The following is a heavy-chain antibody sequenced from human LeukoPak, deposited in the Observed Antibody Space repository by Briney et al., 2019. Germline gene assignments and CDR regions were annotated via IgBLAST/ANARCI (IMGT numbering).Heavy chain of an antibody. Sequence: ASVPVSCQASGYTFTDYYMLWVRQAPGPRLEWMGWIYPNSRGTNYAQKFQGRVTMTRDTSISTAYMEQSRLRSDDTAVYYCASLRHYCGSGGYYPIYYFGYWGQGTLVTVSS. CDR3: ASLRHYCGSGGYYPIYYFGY. D-gene: IGHD3-10*01. V-gene: IGHV1-2*02. CDR2: IYPNSRGT. CDR1: GYTFTDYY. J-gene: IGHJ4*02.